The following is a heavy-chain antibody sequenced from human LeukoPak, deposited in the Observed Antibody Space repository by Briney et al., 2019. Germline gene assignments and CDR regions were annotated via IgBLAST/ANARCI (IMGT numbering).Heavy chain of an antibody. D-gene: IGHD5-24*01. CDR1: GFTFSSYS. Sequence: PGGSLRLSCAASGFTFSSYSMNWVRQAPGKGLEWVSSISSSSSYIYYADSVKGRFTISRDNAKNSLYLQMNSLRAEDTAVYYCARDHQERWLQLRHYYGMDVWGQGTTVTVSS. J-gene: IGHJ6*02. V-gene: IGHV3-21*01. CDR2: ISSSSSYI. CDR3: ARDHQERWLQLRHYYGMDV.